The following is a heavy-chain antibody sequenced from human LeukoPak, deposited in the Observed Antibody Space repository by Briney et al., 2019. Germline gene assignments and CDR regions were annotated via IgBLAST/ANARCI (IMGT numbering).Heavy chain of an antibody. V-gene: IGHV5-51*01. CDR1: GYSFTSYW. CDR2: IYPGDSDT. D-gene: IGHD3-22*01. CDR3: ARIGDSSGYGYYFDY. J-gene: IGHJ4*02. Sequence: GESLKISCKGSGYSFTSYWIGWVRQMPGKGLEWMGIIYPGDSDTRYSPSFQGQVTISADKSISTAYLQWSSLKASDTAMYYCARIGDSSGYGYYFDYWGQGTLVTVSS.